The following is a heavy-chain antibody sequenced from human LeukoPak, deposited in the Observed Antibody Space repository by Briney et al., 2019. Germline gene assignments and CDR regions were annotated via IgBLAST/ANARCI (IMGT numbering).Heavy chain of an antibody. CDR3: AGGPYCGGTCSFYFYGLAV. CDR2: INHRGST. D-gene: IGHD2-21*02. CDR1: GGSFSGYS. J-gene: IGHJ6*02. Sequence: KPSETLSLTCGVHGGSFSGYSCNWIRQPPGKGLEWIGEINHRGSTNYNPSLKSRVTISEDTSKKQFSLKLTSVTAADTAIYYCAGGPYCGGTCSFYFYGLAVWGPGTAVTVSS. V-gene: IGHV4-34*01.